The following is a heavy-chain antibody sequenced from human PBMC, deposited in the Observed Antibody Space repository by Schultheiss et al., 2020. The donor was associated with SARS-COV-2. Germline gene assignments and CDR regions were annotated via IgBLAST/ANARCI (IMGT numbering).Heavy chain of an antibody. CDR2: IYPGDSDT. J-gene: IGHJ6*02. CDR1: GYTFTTSW. D-gene: IGHD4-11*01. V-gene: IGHV5-51*01. Sequence: GGSLRLSCKGSGYTFTTSWIGWVRQMPGKGLEWMGIIYPGDSDTRYSPSFQGQVTISADKSISTAYLQWSSLKASDTAMYYCARLVTRGGMDVWGQGTTVTVSS. CDR3: ARLVTRGGMDV.